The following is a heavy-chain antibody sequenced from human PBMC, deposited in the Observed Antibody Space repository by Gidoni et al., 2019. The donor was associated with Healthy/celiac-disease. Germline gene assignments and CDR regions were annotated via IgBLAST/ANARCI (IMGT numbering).Heavy chain of an antibody. Sequence: QVQLVESGGGLVKPGGSLRLSCAASGLTFSDYYMGWIRQAPGKGLEWVSYISSSGSTIYYADAVKGRFTISRDNAKNSLYLQMNSLRAEDTAVYYCASGVESSSLLGDAFDIWGQGTMVTVSS. V-gene: IGHV3-11*01. CDR2: ISSSGSTI. J-gene: IGHJ3*02. CDR1: GLTFSDYY. D-gene: IGHD2-2*01. CDR3: ASGVESSSLLGDAFDI.